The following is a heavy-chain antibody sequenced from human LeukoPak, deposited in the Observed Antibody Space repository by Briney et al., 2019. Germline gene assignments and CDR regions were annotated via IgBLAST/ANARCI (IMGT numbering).Heavy chain of an antibody. J-gene: IGHJ4*02. CDR3: SGSTYYYDSSGYCIVVVY. Sequence: GASVKVSCKASGGTFSSYAISWVRQAPGQGLEWMGGIVPIFGTANYAQTFQGRVTITADESTSTAYMELSSLRSEDTAMDYCSGSTYYYDSSGYCIVVVYWGQGTLVTVSS. V-gene: IGHV1-69*01. CDR2: IVPIFGTA. CDR1: GGTFSSYA. D-gene: IGHD3-22*01.